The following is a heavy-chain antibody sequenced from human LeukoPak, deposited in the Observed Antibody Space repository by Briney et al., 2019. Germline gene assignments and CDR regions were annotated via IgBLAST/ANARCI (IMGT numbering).Heavy chain of an antibody. D-gene: IGHD3-22*01. V-gene: IGHV1-2*02. CDR3: ARDPLSSYDSSGYAFDY. J-gene: IGHJ4*02. CDR2: INPNSGGT. Sequence: ASVKVSCKASGYTFTGYYMHWVRQAPGQGLEWMGWINPNSGGTNYAQKFQGRVTMTRDTSISTAYMELSRLRSDDTAVYYCARDPLSSYDSSGYAFDYWGQGTLVTVSS. CDR1: GYTFTGYY.